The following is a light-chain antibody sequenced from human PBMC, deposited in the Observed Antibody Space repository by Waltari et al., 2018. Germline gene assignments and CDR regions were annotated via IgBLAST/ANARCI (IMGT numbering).Light chain of an antibody. J-gene: IGKJ1*01. CDR2: DAT. V-gene: IGKV1-NL1*01. Sequence: DAQMTQSPSPLSASSGRGVFITCRASQGIDNYLAWYQQKPGKAPKLLLFDATTLESGVPSRFSGSGSGAHYTLTITSLQPDDFGTYYCQQYYNTPRTFGQGTKVEIK. CDR3: QQYYNTPRT. CDR1: QGIDNY.